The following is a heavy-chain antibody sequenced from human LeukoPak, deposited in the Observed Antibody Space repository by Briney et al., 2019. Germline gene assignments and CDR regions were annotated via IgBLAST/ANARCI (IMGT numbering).Heavy chain of an antibody. Sequence: ASVKASCKASGCTFTSYAMHWVRQAPGQRLEWMGWINAGNGNTKYSQKFQGRVTITRDTSASTAYMELSSLRSEDTAVYYCAREGRYSDLGDWGQGTLVTVSS. D-gene: IGHD1-26*01. CDR2: INAGNGNT. V-gene: IGHV1-3*01. CDR3: AREGRYSDLGD. CDR1: GCTFTSYA. J-gene: IGHJ4*02.